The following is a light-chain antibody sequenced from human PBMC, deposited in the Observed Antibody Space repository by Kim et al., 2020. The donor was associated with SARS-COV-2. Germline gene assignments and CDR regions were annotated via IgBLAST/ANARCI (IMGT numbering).Light chain of an antibody. J-gene: IGKJ2*01. CDR2: WAS. Sequence: RATINCKSSQSVLYSANNKNYLAWYQQKSGQTPKLLIYWASTQESGVPDRFSGSGSGTDVTLTISSLQAEDVAVYYCQHYYDPPYIFGQGTKLEI. CDR3: QHYYDPPYI. CDR1: QSVLYSANNKNY. V-gene: IGKV4-1*01.